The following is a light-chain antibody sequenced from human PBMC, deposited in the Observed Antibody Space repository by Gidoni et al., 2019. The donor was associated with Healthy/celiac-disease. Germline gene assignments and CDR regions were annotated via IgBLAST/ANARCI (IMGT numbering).Light chain of an antibody. J-gene: IGKJ5*01. CDR3: MQALQTPLT. V-gene: IGKV2-28*01. CDR1: QSLLHSNGYYY. CDR2: LGS. Sequence: EIVRTQSPLSLPVTPGEPASISCRSSQSLLHSNGYYYLDWYLQKPGQSPQLLIYLGSNRDSGVPDRFSGSGSGTDFTLKISRVEAEDVGVYYCMQALQTPLTFGQGTRLEIK.